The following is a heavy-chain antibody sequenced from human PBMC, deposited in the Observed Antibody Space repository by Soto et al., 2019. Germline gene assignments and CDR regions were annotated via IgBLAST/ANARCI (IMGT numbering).Heavy chain of an antibody. CDR3: AKDRLAYCGGDCYWVDY. Sequence: VQLVESGGGVVQPGRSLRLSCAASGFTFSNYGMHWVRQAPGKGLEWVAVTSYDGSIRYYAGSVKGRFTISRDNSKNTLYLQINSLRTEDTAVYYCAKDRLAYCGGDCYWVDYWGQGTLLTVSS. CDR2: TSYDGSIR. D-gene: IGHD2-21*02. J-gene: IGHJ4*02. CDR1: GFTFSNYG. V-gene: IGHV3-30*18.